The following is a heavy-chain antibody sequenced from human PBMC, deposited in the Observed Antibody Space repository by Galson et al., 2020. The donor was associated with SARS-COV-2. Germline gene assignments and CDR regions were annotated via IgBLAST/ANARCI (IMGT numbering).Heavy chain of an antibody. CDR3: AREGSITGTTGFDY. D-gene: IGHD1-7*01. CDR1: GFTFSSYG. CDR2: IWYDGSNK. J-gene: IGHJ4*02. V-gene: IGHV3-33*01. Sequence: TGGSLRLSCAASGFTFSSYGMHWVRQAPGKGLEWVAVIWYDGSNKYYADSVKGRFTISRDNSKNTLYLQMNSLIAEDTAVYYCAREGSITGTTGFDYWGQGTLVTVSS.